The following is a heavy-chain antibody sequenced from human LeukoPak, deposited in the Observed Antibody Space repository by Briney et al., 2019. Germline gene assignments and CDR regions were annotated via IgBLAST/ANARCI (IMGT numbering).Heavy chain of an antibody. CDR3: AKDFGGFKTGIQLWIDY. CDR2: ISSSGSTI. D-gene: IGHD5-18*01. J-gene: IGHJ4*02. Sequence: PGGSLRLSCAASGFTFSSYEMNWVRQAPGKGLEWVSYISSSGSTIYYADSVKGRFTISRDNSKNTLYLQMNSLRAEDTAVYYCAKDFGGFKTGIQLWIDYWGQGTLVTVSS. CDR1: GFTFSSYE. V-gene: IGHV3-48*03.